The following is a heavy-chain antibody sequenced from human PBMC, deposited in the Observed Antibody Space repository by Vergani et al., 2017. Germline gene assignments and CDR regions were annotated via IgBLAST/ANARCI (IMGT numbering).Heavy chain of an antibody. D-gene: IGHD3-3*01. J-gene: IGHJ4*02. CDR3: AKAARYYDFWSGYRDY. V-gene: IGHV3-23*01. Sequence: EVQLLESGGGLVQPGGSLRLSCAASGFTFSSYAMSWVRQAPGKGLEWVSAISGSGGSTYYADSVKGRFTISRDNSKTTLYLQMNSLRAEDTAVYYCAKAARYYDFWSGYRDYWGQGTLVTVSS. CDR2: ISGSGGST. CDR1: GFTFSSYA.